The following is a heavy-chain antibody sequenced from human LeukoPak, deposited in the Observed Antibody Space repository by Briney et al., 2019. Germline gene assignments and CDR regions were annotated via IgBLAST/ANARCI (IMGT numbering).Heavy chain of an antibody. J-gene: IGHJ5*02. CDR3: TTDDGDYDGWFDP. V-gene: IGHV3-15*01. Sequence: NAGGSLRLSCAASGFTFSNAWMSWVRQAPEKGLEWVGRIKSKTDGGTTDYAAPVKGRFTISRDDSKNTLYLQMNSLKTEDTAVYYCTTDDGDYDGWFDPWGQGTLVTVSS. CDR2: IKSKTDGGTT. D-gene: IGHD4-17*01. CDR1: GFTFSNAW.